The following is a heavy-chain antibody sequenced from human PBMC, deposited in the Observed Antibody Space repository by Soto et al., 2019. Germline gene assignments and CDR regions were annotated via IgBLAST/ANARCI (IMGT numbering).Heavy chain of an antibody. Sequence: GASVKVSCKASGYTFTSYAMHWVRQAPGQRLEWMGWINAGNGNTKYSQKFQGRVTITRDTSASTAYMELSSLRSEDTAVYYCARDHSGDMITYLRSWGQGTLVTVSS. V-gene: IGHV1-3*01. CDR2: INAGNGNT. J-gene: IGHJ5*02. CDR1: GYTFTSYA. D-gene: IGHD3-16*01. CDR3: ARDHSGDMITYLRS.